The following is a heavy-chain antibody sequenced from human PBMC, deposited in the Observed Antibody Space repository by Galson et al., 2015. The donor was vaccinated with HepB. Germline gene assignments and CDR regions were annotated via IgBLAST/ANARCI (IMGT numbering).Heavy chain of an antibody. J-gene: IGHJ4*02. V-gene: IGHV3-33*01. CDR1: GFILSSYG. D-gene: IGHD4-23*01. CDR2: IWYDGSKK. Sequence: SLRLSCAASGFILSSYGMHWVRQAPGKGLEWVAVIWYDGSKKYYADSVKGRFTIPRDNSKSTLYLQMDSLRVEDTAMFYCARGRGADYGGNTGHFDYWGQGTLVTVSS. CDR3: ARGRGADYGGNTGHFDY.